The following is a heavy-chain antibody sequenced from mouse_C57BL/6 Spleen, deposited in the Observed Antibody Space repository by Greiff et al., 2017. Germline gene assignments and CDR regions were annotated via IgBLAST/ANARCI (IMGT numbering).Heavy chain of an antibody. Sequence: EVQVVESGGGLVQPGGSMKLSCAASGFTFSDAWMDWVRQSPEKGLEWVAEIRNKANNHATYYAESVKGRFTISRDDSKSSVYLQMNSLRAEDTGIYYCTRRNYYGSSSMDYWGQGTSVTVSS. CDR1: GFTFSDAW. J-gene: IGHJ4*01. V-gene: IGHV6-6*01. CDR2: IRNKANNHAT. CDR3: TRRNYYGSSSMDY. D-gene: IGHD1-1*01.